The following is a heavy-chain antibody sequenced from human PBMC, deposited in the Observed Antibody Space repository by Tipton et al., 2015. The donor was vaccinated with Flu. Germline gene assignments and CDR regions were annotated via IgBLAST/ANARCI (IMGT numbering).Heavy chain of an antibody. CDR2: IYYSGST. D-gene: IGHD3-10*01. CDR3: ARALAPQLLWFGEPNYGMDV. V-gene: IGHV4-31*03. Sequence: TLSLTCTVSGGSISSGGYYWSWIRQHPGKGLEWIGYIYYSGSTYYNPSLKSRVTISVDTSKNQFSLKLSSVTAADTAVYYCARALAPQLLWFGEPNYGMDVWGQGTTVTVSS. J-gene: IGHJ6*02. CDR1: GGSISSGGYY.